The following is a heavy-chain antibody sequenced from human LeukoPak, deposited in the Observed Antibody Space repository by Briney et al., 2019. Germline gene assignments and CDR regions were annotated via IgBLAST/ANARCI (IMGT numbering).Heavy chain of an antibody. CDR1: GFTFSNAW. CDR2: ISSSTGTI. CDR3: ARGKYYYDSSGYSSYYYYGMDV. Sequence: GGSLRLSCAASGFTFSNAWMSWVRQAPGKGLEWVSFISSSTGTIYYADSVKGRFTISRDNAKNSLYLQMNSLRAEDTAVYYCARGKYYYDSSGYSSYYYYGMDVWGQGTTVTVSS. J-gene: IGHJ6*02. D-gene: IGHD3-22*01. V-gene: IGHV3-48*01.